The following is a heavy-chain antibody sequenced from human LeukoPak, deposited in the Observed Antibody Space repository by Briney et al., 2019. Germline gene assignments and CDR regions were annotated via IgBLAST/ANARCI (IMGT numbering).Heavy chain of an antibody. Sequence: PGGSLRLSCAASGFTLSSYWMSWVRQAPGKGLEWVANIKEDGNEKYYVDSVKGRFTISRDNAKNSLYLQMNSLRAEDTAVYYCARGSGSPWFDPWGQGTLVTVSS. CDR2: IKEDGNEK. D-gene: IGHD1-26*01. CDR1: GFTLSSYW. V-gene: IGHV3-7*01. CDR3: ARGSGSPWFDP. J-gene: IGHJ5*02.